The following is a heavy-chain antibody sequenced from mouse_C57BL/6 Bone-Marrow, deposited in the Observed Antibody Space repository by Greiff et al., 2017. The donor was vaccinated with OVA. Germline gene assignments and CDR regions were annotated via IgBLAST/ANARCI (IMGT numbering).Heavy chain of an antibody. CDR3: TPICPTSFAY. Sequence: VQLQQSGAELVRPGASVKLSCTASGFNINDYYMHWVKQRPEQGLEWIGWIDPENGDTEYASKFQGKATITADTSSNTAYLQLSSLTSEDTAVYYCTPICPTSFAYWGQGTLVTVSA. J-gene: IGHJ3*01. CDR2: IDPENGDT. V-gene: IGHV14-4*01. D-gene: IGHD6-1*01. CDR1: GFNINDYY.